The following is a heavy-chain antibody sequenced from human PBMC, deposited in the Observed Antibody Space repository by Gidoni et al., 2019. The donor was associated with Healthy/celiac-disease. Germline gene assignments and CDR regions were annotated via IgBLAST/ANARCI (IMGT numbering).Heavy chain of an antibody. Sequence: EVQLGASGGGLVKPGGSLGLTFEASGFTLRVYSMTWVRHAPGKGLEWVSSIRSSSSYIYYADSVKGRVTISRDNAKNSLYLQMNSLRAEDTAVYYCARDSNAYCSGGSCYPNWFDPWGQGTLVTVSS. CDR3: ARDSNAYCSGGSCYPNWFDP. V-gene: IGHV3-21*01. D-gene: IGHD2-15*01. CDR2: IRSSSSYI. CDR1: GFTLRVYS. J-gene: IGHJ5*02.